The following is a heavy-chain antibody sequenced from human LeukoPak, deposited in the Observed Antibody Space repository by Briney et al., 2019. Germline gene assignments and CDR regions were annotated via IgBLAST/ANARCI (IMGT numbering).Heavy chain of an antibody. J-gene: IGHJ4*02. D-gene: IGHD2/OR15-2a*01. Sequence: GGSLRLSCAASGFTFSSYAMHWVRQAPGKGLEWVALISYDGSNKYYADSVKGRFTISRDNSKNTLYLQMNSLRGEDTAVYYCVRGNRGPDYWGQGTLVTVSS. V-gene: IGHV3-30*04. CDR3: VRGNRGPDY. CDR1: GFTFSSYA. CDR2: ISYDGSNK.